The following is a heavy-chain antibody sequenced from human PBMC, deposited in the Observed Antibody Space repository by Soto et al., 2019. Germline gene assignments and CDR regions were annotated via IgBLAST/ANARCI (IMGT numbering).Heavy chain of an antibody. D-gene: IGHD6-25*01. CDR1: CSSISSGF. V-gene: IGHV4-59*01. CDR3: ARVRSPRRWYDH. CDR2: SYYSGST. J-gene: IGHJ5*02. Sequence: PSATQSLTCTVSCSSISSGFWCWLRPPPGRGLEWIGYSYYSGSTNYNPSLQSRVTISVDTSKNQFSLKLSSVTAADTAVYYCARVRSPRRWYDHWSHGTLVTVSS.